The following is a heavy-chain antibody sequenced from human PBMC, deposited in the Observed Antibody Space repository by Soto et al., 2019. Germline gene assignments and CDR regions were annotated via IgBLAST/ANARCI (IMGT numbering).Heavy chain of an antibody. V-gene: IGHV5-51*01. Sequence: EVQLVQSGAEVKKPGESLQISCRGSGYSFTTYWIGWVRQMPGEGLEWMGIIYPDDSDIRYSPSFQGQVSISVDKSTSTAYPQWSSLKASDTAMYYCARRRRQAYNWNEPFDYWGQGTLVTVSS. CDR3: ARRRRQAYNWNEPFDY. CDR2: IYPDDSDI. J-gene: IGHJ4*02. CDR1: GYSFTTYW. D-gene: IGHD1-1*01.